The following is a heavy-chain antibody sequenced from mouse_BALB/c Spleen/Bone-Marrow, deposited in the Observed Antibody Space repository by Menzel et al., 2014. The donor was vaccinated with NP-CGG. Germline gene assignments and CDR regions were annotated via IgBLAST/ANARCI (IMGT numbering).Heavy chain of an antibody. CDR3: ARGGYGNVYYAMDY. Sequence: EVQLQESGPELVKPGASVKMSCKASGYTFTSYVMHWVKQKPGQGLEWIGYINPYNDGTKYNEKFKGKATLTSDKSSSTAYMELSSLTSEDSAVYYCARGGYGNVYYAMDYWGQGTSVTVSS. CDR1: GYTFTSYV. D-gene: IGHD2-10*02. V-gene: IGHV1-14*01. J-gene: IGHJ4*01. CDR2: INPYNDGT.